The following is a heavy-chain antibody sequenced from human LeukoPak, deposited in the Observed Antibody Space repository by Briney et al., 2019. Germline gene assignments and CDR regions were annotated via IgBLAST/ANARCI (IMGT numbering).Heavy chain of an antibody. CDR2: INHSGST. V-gene: IGHV4-34*01. D-gene: IGHD2-15*01. CDR1: GGSISSYY. J-gene: IGHJ4*02. CDR3: ARSWWYWDY. Sequence: SETLSLTCTVSGGSISSYYWSWIRQPPGKGLKWIGEINHSGSTNYNPSLKSRVTISIDTSKNQFSLKLSSVTAADTAVYYCARSWWYWDYWGQGTLVTVSS.